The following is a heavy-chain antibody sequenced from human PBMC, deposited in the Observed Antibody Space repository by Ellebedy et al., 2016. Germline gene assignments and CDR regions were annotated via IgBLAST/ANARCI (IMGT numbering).Heavy chain of an antibody. V-gene: IGHV3-21*01. CDR3: TRGGLDNSFDV. CDR1: GFTFNIAG. Sequence: GESLKISXAASGFTFNIAGMTWVRQAPGKGLEWVGTIVFSGTAAYYSDSVKGRFIISRDNAKNSLFLQMNSLRDEDTAVYYCTRGGLDNSFDVWGQGTMVTVS. D-gene: IGHD3-16*01. CDR2: IVFSGTAA. J-gene: IGHJ3*01.